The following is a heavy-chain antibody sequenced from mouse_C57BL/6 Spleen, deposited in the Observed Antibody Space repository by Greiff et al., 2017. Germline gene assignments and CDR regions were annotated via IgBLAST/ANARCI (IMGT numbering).Heavy chain of an antibody. D-gene: IGHD2-3*01. CDR2: IDPSDSYT. V-gene: IGHV1-59*01. CDR1: GYTFTSYW. CDR3: ARSRDDGAY. Sequence: QVQLQQPGAELVRPGTSVKLSCKASGYTFTSYWMHWVKQRPGQGLEWIGVIDPSDSYTNYNQKFKGKATLTVDTSSSTAYMQLSSLTSEDSAVYYCARSRDDGAYWGQGTLVTVSA. J-gene: IGHJ3*01.